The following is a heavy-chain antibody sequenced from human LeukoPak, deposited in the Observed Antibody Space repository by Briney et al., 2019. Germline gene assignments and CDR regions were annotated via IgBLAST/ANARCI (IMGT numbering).Heavy chain of an antibody. CDR1: GYNFTSYW. D-gene: IGHD6-19*01. Sequence: GESLKISCKGSGYNFTSYWIGWVRQMPGKGLEWMGIIYPGDSDTRYSPSFQGQVTISADKSISTAYLQWSSLKASDTAMYYCARHTCSSGWSNYFDYWGQGTLVTVSS. V-gene: IGHV5-51*01. CDR2: IYPGDSDT. CDR3: ARHTCSSGWSNYFDY. J-gene: IGHJ4*02.